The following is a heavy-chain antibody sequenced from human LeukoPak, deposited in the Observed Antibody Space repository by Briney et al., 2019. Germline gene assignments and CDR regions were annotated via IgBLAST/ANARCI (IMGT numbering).Heavy chain of an antibody. CDR1: GGSISSYY. J-gene: IGHJ6*02. CDR3: ARRPTMIYGMDV. CDR2: IYYSGST. V-gene: IGHV4-59*08. Sequence: PSETLSLTCTVSGGSISSYYWSWIRQPPGKGLEWIGYIYYSGSTNYNPSLKSRVTISVDTSKNQFSLKLSSVTAADTAVYYCARRPTMIYGMDVWGQGTTVTVSS. D-gene: IGHD3-22*01.